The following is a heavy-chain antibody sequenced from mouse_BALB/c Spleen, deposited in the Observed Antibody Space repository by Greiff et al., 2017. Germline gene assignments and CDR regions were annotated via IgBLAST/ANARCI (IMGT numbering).Heavy chain of an antibody. J-gene: IGHJ4*01. CDR1: GFTFSSYG. V-gene: IGHV5-6*01. CDR3: ARRNSYAIDY. CDR2: ISSGGSYT. Sequence: EVQGVESGGDLVKPGGSLKLSCAASGFTFSSYGMSWVRQTPDKRLGWVATISSGGSYTYYPDSVKGRFTISRDNAKNTLYLQMSSLKSEDTAMYYCARRNSYAIDYWGQGTSVTVSS.